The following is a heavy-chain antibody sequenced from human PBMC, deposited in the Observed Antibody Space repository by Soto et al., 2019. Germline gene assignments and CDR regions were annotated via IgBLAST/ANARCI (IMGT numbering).Heavy chain of an antibody. V-gene: IGHV3-48*03. CDR3: ARGKDHGGYLGPDAFDI. D-gene: IGHD3-22*01. CDR2: ISSSGSTI. CDR1: GFTFSSYE. J-gene: IGHJ3*02. Sequence: GGSLRLSCAASGFTFSSYEMNWVRQAPGKGLEWVSYISSSGSTIYYADSVKGRFTISRDNAKNSLYLQMNSLRAEDTAVYYCARGKDHGGYLGPDAFDIWGQGTMVTVSS.